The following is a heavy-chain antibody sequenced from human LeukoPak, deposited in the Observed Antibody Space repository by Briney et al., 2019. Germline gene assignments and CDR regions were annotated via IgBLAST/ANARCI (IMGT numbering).Heavy chain of an antibody. Sequence: GRSLRLSCIASGFTFRSFAMHWVRQAPGKGLEWVAVIWYDGSNKYYADSVKGRFTISRDNSKNTVYLQMNSLRVEDTAVYYCARDAAFYYGSGRFQHWGQGTLVTVSS. CDR2: IWYDGSNK. CDR1: GFTFRSFA. D-gene: IGHD3-10*01. V-gene: IGHV3-33*01. J-gene: IGHJ1*01. CDR3: ARDAAFYYGSGRFQH.